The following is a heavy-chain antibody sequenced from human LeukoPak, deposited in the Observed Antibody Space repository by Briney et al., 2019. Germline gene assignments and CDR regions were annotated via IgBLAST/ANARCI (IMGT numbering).Heavy chain of an antibody. CDR2: IIPIFGTA. V-gene: IGHV1-69*05. CDR1: GGTFSSYA. D-gene: IGHD2-2*01. J-gene: IGHJ4*02. Sequence: SVKVSCKASGGTFSSYAISWVRQAPGQGLEWMGGIIPIFGTANYAQKFQGRVTMTRDTSTSTVYMELSSLRSEDTAVYYCARVFHPTSSQFYFDYWGQGTLVTVSS. CDR3: ARVFHPTSSQFYFDY.